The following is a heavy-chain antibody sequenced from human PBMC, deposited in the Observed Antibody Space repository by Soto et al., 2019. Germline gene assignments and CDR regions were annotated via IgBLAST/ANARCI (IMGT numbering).Heavy chain of an antibody. Sequence: PGGSLRLSCAASGFTVSSNYMSWVRQAPGKGLEWISIIYSAGNTYYADSVKGRFTISRDNSKNTLYLQMNSLGAEDTATYFCTTGLSSGHYSFDFWGQGTLVTVSS. CDR2: IYSAGNT. CDR3: TTGLSSGHYSFDF. J-gene: IGHJ4*02. V-gene: IGHV3-66*01. D-gene: IGHD3-22*01. CDR1: GFTVSSNY.